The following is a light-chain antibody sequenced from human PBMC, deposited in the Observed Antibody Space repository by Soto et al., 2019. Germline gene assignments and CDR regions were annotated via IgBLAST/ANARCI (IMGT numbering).Light chain of an antibody. CDR1: QSVGSTY. J-gene: IGKJ1*01. CDR3: QQYDQWWT. CDR2: GAS. Sequence: EIVLTQSPGTLSLSPGERATLSCRASQSVGSTYLAWYQQKPGQAPRLLIFGASSRATGIPDRFSGSGSGTDFTLTISRLEPEDFGVYFCQQYDQWWTFGQGTKVDIK. V-gene: IGKV3-20*01.